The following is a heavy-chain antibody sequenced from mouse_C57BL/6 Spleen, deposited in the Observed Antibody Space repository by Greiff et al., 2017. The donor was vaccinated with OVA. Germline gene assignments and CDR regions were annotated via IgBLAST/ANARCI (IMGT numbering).Heavy chain of an antibody. CDR3: ARSISGRGYFDY. J-gene: IGHJ2*01. CDR2: IDPEDGDT. D-gene: IGHD4-1*01. V-gene: IGHV1-82*01. Sequence: VKLVESGPELVKPGASVKISCTASGYDFSGSCMHWVKQRTGQGLEWIGRIDPEDGDTKYNPKFKGKATLTADTSSSTAYMQLSSLTSEDSAVYYCARSISGRGYFDYWGQGTTLTVSS. CDR1: GYDFSGSC.